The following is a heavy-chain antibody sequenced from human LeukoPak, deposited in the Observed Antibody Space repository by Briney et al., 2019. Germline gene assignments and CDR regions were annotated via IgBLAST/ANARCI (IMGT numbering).Heavy chain of an antibody. CDR3: ARGPPPMFRGLIRRFENDS. CDR1: GGSFSGYY. Sequence: PSETLSLTCAVSGGSFSGYYWIWIRQPPGKGLEWIGEIDNSGRTNYNPSLKSRLTISVDTSKDQFSLRLSSVTAADSAVYYCARGPPPMFRGLIRRFENDSWGQGTLVTVSS. D-gene: IGHD3-10*01. CDR2: IDNSGRT. J-gene: IGHJ4*02. V-gene: IGHV4-34*01.